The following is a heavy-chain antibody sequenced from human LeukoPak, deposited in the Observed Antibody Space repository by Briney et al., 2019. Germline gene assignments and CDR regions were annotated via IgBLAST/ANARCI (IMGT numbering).Heavy chain of an antibody. CDR3: ARDPPPTVTTLESLYYYYGMDV. V-gene: IGHV1-18*01. CDR2: ISAYNGNT. J-gene: IGHJ6*02. D-gene: IGHD4-17*01. CDR1: GYTFTSYG. Sequence: ASVKVSCKASGYTFTSYGISWVRQAPGQGLEWMGWISAYNGNTNYAQKLQGRVTMTTDTSTSTAYMELRSLRSDDTAVYYCARDPPPTVTTLESLYYYYGMDVWGQGTTVTVSS.